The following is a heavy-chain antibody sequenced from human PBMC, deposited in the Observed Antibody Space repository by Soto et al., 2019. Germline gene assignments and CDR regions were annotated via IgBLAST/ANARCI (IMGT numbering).Heavy chain of an antibody. CDR1: GFTFDDYT. CDR2: ISWDGGST. CDR3: AKDNNPSHYYDSSGYYYAH. D-gene: IGHD3-22*01. Sequence: EVQLVESGGVVVQPGGSLRLSCAASGFTFDDYTMHWVRQAPGKGLEWVSLISWDGGSTYYADSVKGRFTISRDNSKNSLYLQMNSLRTEDTALYYCAKDNNPSHYYDSSGYYYAHWGQGTLVTVSS. V-gene: IGHV3-43*01. J-gene: IGHJ4*02.